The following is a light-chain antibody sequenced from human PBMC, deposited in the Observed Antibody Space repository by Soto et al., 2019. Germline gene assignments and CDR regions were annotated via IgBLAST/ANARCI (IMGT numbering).Light chain of an antibody. Sequence: QSALTQPASVSGSPGQSITIPCTGTNSDVGSYNYVSWYQQHPGKAPKLIIYDVSDRPSGVSNRFSGSKSGNTASLTISGLQAEDEADYYCNSFTTSTTLLFGGGTKLTVL. CDR3: NSFTTSTTLL. CDR2: DVS. J-gene: IGLJ2*01. CDR1: NSDVGSYNY. V-gene: IGLV2-14*01.